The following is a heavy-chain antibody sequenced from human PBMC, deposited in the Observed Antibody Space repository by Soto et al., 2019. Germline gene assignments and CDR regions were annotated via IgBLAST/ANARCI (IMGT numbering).Heavy chain of an antibody. J-gene: IGHJ3*02. CDR1: GFTFSSDW. CDR2: IKQDGSEK. CDR3: ARTYYYDSSGYFLDAFDI. Sequence: GGSLRLSCAASGFTFSSDWMSWFRQAPWKWLEWVANIKQDGSEKYYVDSVKGRFTISRDNAKNSLYLQMNSLRAEDTAVYYCARTYYYDSSGYFLDAFDIWGQGTMVTVSS. D-gene: IGHD3-22*01. V-gene: IGHV3-7*03.